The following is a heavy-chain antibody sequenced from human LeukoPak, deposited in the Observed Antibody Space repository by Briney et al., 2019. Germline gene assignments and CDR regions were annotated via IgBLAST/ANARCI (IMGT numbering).Heavy chain of an antibody. J-gene: IGHJ5*01. Sequence: GGSLRLSCAASGFTFSTYSMNWVRQAPGKGLEWVSYISGGSTNTFYADSVKGRFTISRDNSKNTLFLQMNSLRAEDTAVYYCVLTWNCDSWGQGTLVTVSP. CDR1: GFTFSTYS. CDR3: VLTWNCDS. V-gene: IGHV3-48*01. CDR2: ISGGSTNT. D-gene: IGHD1-7*01.